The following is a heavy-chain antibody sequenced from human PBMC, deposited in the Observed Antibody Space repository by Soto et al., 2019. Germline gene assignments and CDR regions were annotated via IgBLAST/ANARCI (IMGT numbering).Heavy chain of an antibody. J-gene: IGHJ6*02. D-gene: IGHD6-13*01. V-gene: IGHV4-4*02. Sequence: PSETLSLTCAVSGGSISSSNWWSWVRQPPGKGLEWIGEIYHSGSTNYNPALKSRATISVDKSKNQVSLKLSSVTAADTAVYYCASRNNSGSWYFNYYYGMDVWCQGTTVTVSS. CDR1: GGSISSSNW. CDR2: IYHSGST. CDR3: ASRNNSGSWYFNYYYGMDV.